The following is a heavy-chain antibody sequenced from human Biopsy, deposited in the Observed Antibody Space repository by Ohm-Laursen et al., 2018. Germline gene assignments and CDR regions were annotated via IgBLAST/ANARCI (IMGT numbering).Heavy chain of an antibody. Sequence: SDTLSLTCTVSGGSISDSTYHWGWIRQSPGKGLEWIGNIYYSGNTDYSPSLKSRVTISVDTSNNLFFLKLRSVAAADTAVYYCARQVDFWSGYVDYWGQGTLVAVSS. CDR1: GGSISDSTYH. CDR2: IYYSGNT. CDR3: ARQVDFWSGYVDY. J-gene: IGHJ4*02. V-gene: IGHV4-39*01. D-gene: IGHD3-3*01.